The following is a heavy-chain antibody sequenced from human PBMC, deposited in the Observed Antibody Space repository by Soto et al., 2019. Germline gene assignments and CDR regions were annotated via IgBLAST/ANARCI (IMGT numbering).Heavy chain of an antibody. CDR3: ARERYCSNSSCYGDAFDV. CDR2: IGTAGDT. J-gene: IGHJ3*01. D-gene: IGHD2-2*01. V-gene: IGHV3-13*01. CDR1: GFTFSSYD. Sequence: GGSLRLSCAASGFTFSSYDMHWVRQATGKGLEWVSTIGTAGDTYYPGSVKGRFTISREDAKNSLYLQMNSLRAGDTAVYYCARERYCSNSSCYGDAFDVWGQGTMVTVSS.